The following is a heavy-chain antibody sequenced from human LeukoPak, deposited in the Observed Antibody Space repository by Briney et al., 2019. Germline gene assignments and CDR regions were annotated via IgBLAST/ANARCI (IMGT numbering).Heavy chain of an antibody. V-gene: IGHV1-24*01. J-gene: IGHJ6*03. CDR3: ATCKAPDYYYYMDV. D-gene: IGHD2/OR15-2a*01. CDR1: GYTLTELS. CDR2: FDPEDGET. Sequence: ASVKVSCKVSGYTLTELSMHWVRQAPGKGLEWMGGFDPEDGETIYAQKFQGRVTMAEETSTDTAYMELSSLRSEDTAVYYCATCKAPDYYYYMDVWGKGTTVTVSS.